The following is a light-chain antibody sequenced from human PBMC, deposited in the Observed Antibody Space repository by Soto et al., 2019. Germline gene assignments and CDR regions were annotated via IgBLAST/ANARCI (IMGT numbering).Light chain of an antibody. CDR3: QQYNNWPLT. CDR1: QSVSSN. V-gene: IGKV3-15*01. Sequence: EKVMTQSPATLSVSQGERATLSCRASQSVSSNLAWYQQKPGQAPRLLIYGASSRATGIPVRFSGSGSGTEFTLTISSLQSEDFAVYYCQQYNNWPLTFGQGTRLEIK. J-gene: IGKJ5*01. CDR2: GAS.